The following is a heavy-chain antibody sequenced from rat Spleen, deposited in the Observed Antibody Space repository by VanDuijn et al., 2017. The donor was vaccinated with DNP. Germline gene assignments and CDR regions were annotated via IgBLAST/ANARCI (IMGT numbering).Heavy chain of an antibody. J-gene: IGHJ2*01. V-gene: IGHV5-22*01. CDR3: ARQGVYTPRDFDY. CDR1: GFTFSDYY. Sequence: EVQLVESGGGLVQPGRSLKLSCAASGFTFSDYYMAWVRQAPKKGLEWVASISYEGSSTYYGDSGKGRFTISRDKAKSTLYLQMNSLRSEDTATYYCARQGVYTPRDFDYWGQGVMVTVSS. D-gene: IGHD1-4*01. CDR2: ISYEGSST.